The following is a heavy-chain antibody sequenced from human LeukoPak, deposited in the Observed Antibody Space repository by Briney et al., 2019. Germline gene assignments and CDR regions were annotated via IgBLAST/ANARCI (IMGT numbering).Heavy chain of an antibody. CDR2: VTSSGGST. J-gene: IGHJ4*02. V-gene: IGHV3-11*01. D-gene: IGHD3-16*01. CDR3: TRERRGSYFAFES. CDR1: GFSVSDYY. Sequence: GGSLRLSCAASGFSVSDYYMSWIRQSAGKVPEWISYVTSSGGSTKYADSVKGRFTISRDKAKNSVALQMNALRAEDTAVYYCTRERRGSYFAFESWGQGTLVTVSS.